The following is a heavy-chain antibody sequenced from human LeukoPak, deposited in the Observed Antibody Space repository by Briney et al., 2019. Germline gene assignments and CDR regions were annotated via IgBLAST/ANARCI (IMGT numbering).Heavy chain of an antibody. CDR1: GFTFSSYA. V-gene: IGHV3-23*01. J-gene: IGHJ3*02. D-gene: IGHD6-13*01. CDR3: AKDQDGIAAAPDDAFDI. Sequence: GGSLRLSCAASGFTFSSYAMSWVRQAPGKGLEWVSAISGSGGSTYYADSVKGRFTISRDNSKNTLYLQMNSLRAEDTAEYYCAKDQDGIAAAPDDAFDIWGQGTMVTVSS. CDR2: ISGSGGST.